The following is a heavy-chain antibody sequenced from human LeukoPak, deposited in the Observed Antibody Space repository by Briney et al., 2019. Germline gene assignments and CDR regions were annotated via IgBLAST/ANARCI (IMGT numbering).Heavy chain of an antibody. V-gene: IGHV1-8*01. CDR3: VRTSPNWGFDY. CDR1: GYTFTTHD. Sequence: ASVKVSCKASGYTFTTHDINWVRQATGQGLEWLGWMSPNSGDTGYAQKFQGRVTMTSDSSISTAYMELSSLRSEDTAIYYCVRTSPNWGFDYWGQGPLVTVSS. J-gene: IGHJ4*02. D-gene: IGHD7-27*01. CDR2: MSPNSGDT.